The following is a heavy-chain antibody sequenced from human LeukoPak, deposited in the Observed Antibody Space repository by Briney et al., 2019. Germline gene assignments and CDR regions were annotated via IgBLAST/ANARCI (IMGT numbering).Heavy chain of an antibody. CDR1: GFTFSNYW. CDR3: IRDFRSADL. V-gene: IGHV3-74*01. CDR2: IYVDGRTT. J-gene: IGHJ5*02. Sequence: PGGSLRRSCVASGFTFSNYWMHWVRQPPGKGLVWVSRIYVDGRTTNYADSVKGRFTISRDNAKNTVYLEMNSLSVEDTATYYCIRDFRSADLWGQGTLVTVTS.